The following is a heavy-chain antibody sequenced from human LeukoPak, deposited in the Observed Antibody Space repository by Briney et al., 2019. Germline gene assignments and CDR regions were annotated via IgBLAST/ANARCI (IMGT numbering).Heavy chain of an antibody. Sequence: QSGGSLRLSCAASGFTYSNAWMSWVRQAPGKGLEWVANIKKDGSEKYYVDSVKGRFTISRDNAKKSLYLQVNSLRAEDTAVYYCARHLSGVTGYTYGRGIDYWGQGTLVTVSS. CDR3: ARHLSGVTGYTYGRGIDY. CDR1: GFTYSNAW. CDR2: IKKDGSEK. J-gene: IGHJ4*02. D-gene: IGHD5-18*01. V-gene: IGHV3-7*01.